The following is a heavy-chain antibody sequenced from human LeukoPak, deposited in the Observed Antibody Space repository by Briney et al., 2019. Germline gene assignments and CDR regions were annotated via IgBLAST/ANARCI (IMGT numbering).Heavy chain of an antibody. V-gene: IGHV3-30*02. CDR3: AKVGESIAAAGTFDY. J-gene: IGHJ4*02. Sequence: GGSLRLSCAASGFTFSSYGMHWVRQAPGKGLEWVAFIRYDGSNKYFADSVKGRFTISRDNSKNTLYLQMNSLRAEDTAVYYCAKVGESIAAAGTFDYWGQGTLVTVSS. CDR2: IRYDGSNK. CDR1: GFTFSSYG. D-gene: IGHD6-13*01.